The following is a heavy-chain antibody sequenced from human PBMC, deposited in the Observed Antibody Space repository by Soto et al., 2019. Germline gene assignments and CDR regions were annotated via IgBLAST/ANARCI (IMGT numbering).Heavy chain of an antibody. Sequence: EVQLVESGGGLVQPGGSLRLSCAASGFTFSDHYMDWVRQAPGKGLEWVGRTRNKANSYTTEYAASVKGRFTISRDDSKISLYLQMNSLKTEDTTVYYCARGTVTTMDYWGQGTLVTVSS. D-gene: IGHD4-17*01. J-gene: IGHJ4*02. CDR3: ARGTVTTMDY. CDR1: GFTFSDHY. V-gene: IGHV3-72*01. CDR2: TRNKANSYTT.